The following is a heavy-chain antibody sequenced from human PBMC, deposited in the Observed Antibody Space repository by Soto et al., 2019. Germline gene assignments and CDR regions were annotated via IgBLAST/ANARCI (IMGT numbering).Heavy chain of an antibody. Sequence: SETLSLTCTVSGGSIVTGSYYWGWIRQPPGKGLEWLGHIYYSGNTYYPPSLKSRVTISVDTSKNQFSLRLSSVTAADTAVYYCARLPQEYNYYGMDIWGQGTTVTVSS. CDR2: IYYSGNT. CDR3: ARLPQEYNYYGMDI. V-gene: IGHV4-39*01. CDR1: GGSIVTGSYY. J-gene: IGHJ6*02. D-gene: IGHD1-1*01.